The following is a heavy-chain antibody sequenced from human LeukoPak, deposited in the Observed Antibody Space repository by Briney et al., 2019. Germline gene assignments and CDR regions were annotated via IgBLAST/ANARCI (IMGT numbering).Heavy chain of an antibody. CDR2: ISAYNGNT. Sequence: ASVQVSCKASGYTFTSYGISWVRQAPGQGLEWMGWISAYNGNTKYVQKLQGRVTMTTDSSTSTAYMELRSLTSDDTAVYYCARWYCGGGSCYSYYYGMDVWGQGTTVTVSS. V-gene: IGHV1-18*01. J-gene: IGHJ6*02. CDR3: ARWYCGGGSCYSYYYGMDV. CDR1: GYTFTSYG. D-gene: IGHD2-15*01.